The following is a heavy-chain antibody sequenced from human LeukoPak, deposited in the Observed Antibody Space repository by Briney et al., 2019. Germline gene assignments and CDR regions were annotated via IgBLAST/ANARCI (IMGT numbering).Heavy chain of an antibody. J-gene: IGHJ4*02. D-gene: IGHD2-15*01. CDR1: GGSFSGYY. Sequence: PSETLSLTCAVYGGSFSGYYWSWIRQPPGKGLEWIGETNHSGSTNYNPSLKSRVTISVDTSKNQFSLKLSSVTAADTAVFYCARVGGEPDCSSGSCCVERYFDYWGQGTLVTVSS. V-gene: IGHV4-34*01. CDR3: ARVGGEPDCSSGSCCVERYFDY. CDR2: TNHSGST.